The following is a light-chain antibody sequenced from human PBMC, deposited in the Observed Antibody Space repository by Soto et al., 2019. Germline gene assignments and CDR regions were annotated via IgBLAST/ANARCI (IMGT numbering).Light chain of an antibody. J-gene: IGKJ2*01. CDR1: QSVLYSSNNKNY. CDR3: QQRTDWPPVYT. Sequence: DIVMTQSPDSLAVSLGERATINCKSSQSVLYSSNNKNYLAWYQQKPGQPPKLLIYWASTRESGVPDRFSGSGSGTDFTLTISSLEPEDFAVYYCQQRTDWPPVYTFGQGTKLEIK. CDR2: WAS. V-gene: IGKV4-1*01.